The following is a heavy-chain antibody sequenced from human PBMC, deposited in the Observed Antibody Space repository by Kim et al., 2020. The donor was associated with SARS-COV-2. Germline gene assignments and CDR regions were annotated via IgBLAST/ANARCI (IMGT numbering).Heavy chain of an antibody. D-gene: IGHD3-9*01. CDR2: ISGSGGST. J-gene: IGHJ4*02. V-gene: IGHV3-23*01. CDR1: GFTFSSYA. Sequence: GGSLRLSCAASGFTFSSYAMSWVRQAPGKGLEWVSAISGSGGSTYYADSVKGRFTISRDNSKNTLYLQMNSLRAEDTAVYYCAKDILTGYYIPTEAFDYWGQGTLVTVSS. CDR3: AKDILTGYYIPTEAFDY.